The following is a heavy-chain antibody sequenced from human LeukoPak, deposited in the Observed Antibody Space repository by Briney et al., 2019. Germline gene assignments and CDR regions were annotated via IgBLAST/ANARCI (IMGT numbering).Heavy chain of an antibody. J-gene: IGHJ4*02. CDR2: ISSSSSYI. CDR1: GFTFSSYS. V-gene: IGHV3-21*01. D-gene: IGHD3-9*01. Sequence: SGGSLRLSCAASGFTFSSYSMNWVRQAPGKGLEWVSSISSSSSYIYYADSVKGRFTISRDNAKNSLYLQMNSLRAEDTAVYYCARGDSLGDLPYYDILTGLPPHGIFDYWGQGTLVTVSS. CDR3: ARGDSLGDLPYYDILTGLPPHGIFDY.